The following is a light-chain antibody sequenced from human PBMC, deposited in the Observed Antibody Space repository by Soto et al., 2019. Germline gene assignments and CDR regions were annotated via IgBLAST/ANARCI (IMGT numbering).Light chain of an antibody. CDR3: STWDDSRRV. V-gene: IGLV2-8*01. CDR2: DVN. J-gene: IGLJ3*02. Sequence: QSVLTQPPSASGSPGQSVTISCTGTSSDVGGYNYVSWYRQHPGKAPQLIIYDVNKRPSGVPDRFSGSKSGNTASLTVSGLQAEDEADYFCSTWDDSRRVFGGGTKVTVL. CDR1: SSDVGGYNY.